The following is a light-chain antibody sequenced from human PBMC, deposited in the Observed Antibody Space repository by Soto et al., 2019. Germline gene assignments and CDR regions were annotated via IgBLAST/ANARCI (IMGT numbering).Light chain of an antibody. CDR1: QSVNNN. J-gene: IGKJ1*01. CDR2: GSS. CDR3: QQYGSSPRT. Sequence: EIILTQSPASLSVSPGERATLSCRASQSVNNNLAWYQQKPGQAPRLLIYGSSIRGAGIPDRFSGSGSGTDFTLTISRLDPEDFAVYFCQQYGSSPRTFGQGTKVDIK. V-gene: IGKV3-20*01.